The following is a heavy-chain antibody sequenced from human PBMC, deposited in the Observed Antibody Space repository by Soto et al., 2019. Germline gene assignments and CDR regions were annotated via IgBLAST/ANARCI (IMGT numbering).Heavy chain of an antibody. V-gene: IGHV4-34*01. CDR1: GGSFSGYY. Sequence: QVQLQQWGAGLLKPSETLSLTCAVYGGSFSGYYWSWVRQPPGKGLEWMGEINHSGRTNYNPALKSRVNISVDRSKTRFSVKLSSVTAADTAVYYCARGRVSLAGCARYDYYGMDVWGQGTTVTVSS. CDR3: ARGRVSLAGCARYDYYGMDV. J-gene: IGHJ6*02. D-gene: IGHD6-19*01. CDR2: INHSGRT.